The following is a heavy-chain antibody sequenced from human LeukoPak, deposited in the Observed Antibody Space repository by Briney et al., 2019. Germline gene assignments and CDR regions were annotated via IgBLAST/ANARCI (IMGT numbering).Heavy chain of an antibody. D-gene: IGHD4-17*01. Sequence: ASVKVSCTASGYTFTGYYMHWVRQAPGQGLEWMGWINPNSGGTNYAQKFQGRVTMTRDTSISTAYMELSRLRSDDTAVYYCAYDYGDYVFFGWFDPWGQGTLVTVSS. CDR1: GYTFTGYY. J-gene: IGHJ5*02. CDR2: INPNSGGT. V-gene: IGHV1-2*02. CDR3: AYDYGDYVFFGWFDP.